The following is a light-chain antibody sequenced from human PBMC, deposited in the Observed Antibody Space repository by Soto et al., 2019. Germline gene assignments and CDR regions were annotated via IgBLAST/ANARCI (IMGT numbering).Light chain of an antibody. V-gene: IGLV3-1*01. CDR1: KLGAKH. J-gene: IGLJ2*01. CDR2: QHG. Sequence: SYELTQSPSVSVSPGQTASITCSGDKLGAKHASWYQQRPGQSPVVIYQHGERPSGIPERFSGSNSGNTATLTISETQAMDEADYYCQAWDSSTVVFGGGTQLTVL. CDR3: QAWDSSTVV.